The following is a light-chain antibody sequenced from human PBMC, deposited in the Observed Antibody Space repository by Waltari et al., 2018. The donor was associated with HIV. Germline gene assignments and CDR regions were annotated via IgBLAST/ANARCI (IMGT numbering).Light chain of an antibody. Sequence: QSALTQPRSVSGSPGQSVTISCPGTSSDVGGYNSVSWYQQHPGTAPKLLIYEVSKWPSGVPDRFSGSKSGNTASLTISGLRADDEADYYCCSYGGTYNVFGTGTKVTIL. CDR3: CSYGGTYNV. CDR2: EVS. V-gene: IGLV2-11*01. J-gene: IGLJ1*01. CDR1: SSDVGGYNS.